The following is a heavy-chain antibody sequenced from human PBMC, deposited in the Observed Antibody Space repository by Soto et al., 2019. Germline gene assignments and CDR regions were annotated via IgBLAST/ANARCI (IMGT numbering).Heavy chain of an antibody. D-gene: IGHD6-13*01. V-gene: IGHV1-69*02. J-gene: IGHJ5*02. CDR1: GGTFSSYT. CDR3: ARVGGIGYSSSRGWFDP. Sequence: QVQLVQSGAEVKKPGSSVKVSCKASGGTFSSYTISWVRQAPGQGLEWMGRIIPILGIANYAQKFQGRVTGPAXXYXSXXYMELRSLRSEDTAVYYCARVGGIGYSSSRGWFDPWGQGTLVTVSS. CDR2: IIPILGIA.